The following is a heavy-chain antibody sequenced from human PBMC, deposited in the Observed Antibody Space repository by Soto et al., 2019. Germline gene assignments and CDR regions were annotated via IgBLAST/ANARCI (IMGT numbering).Heavy chain of an antibody. Sequence: QGQLVQSGAEVKKPGASVKVSCKASGYTFTRYGISWVRQAPGQGLAWMGWISGYNGDTKYAQKFQGRVTMTIDTSTTTVYLERRSLTSDDTSVFYCAKNGQPPYCYCGMDVWGQGTTVTVSS. CDR1: GYTFTRYG. D-gene: IGHD2-8*01. CDR3: AKNGQPPYCYCGMDV. CDR2: ISGYNGDT. J-gene: IGHJ6*02. V-gene: IGHV1-18*01.